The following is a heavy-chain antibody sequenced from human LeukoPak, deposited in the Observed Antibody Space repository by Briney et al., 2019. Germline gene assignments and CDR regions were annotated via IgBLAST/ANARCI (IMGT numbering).Heavy chain of an antibody. V-gene: IGHV3-23*01. D-gene: IGHD4-23*01. CDR2: ISGGGIST. J-gene: IGHJ4*02. CDR3: AKDSHGYGGDLDY. Sequence: PGGSLRLSCAASGFTFSSYAMSWVRQAPGKGLEWVSGISGGGISTYYADSVKGRFTISRDNSKNTLFLQMNSLRAEDTAVYYCAKDSHGYGGDLDYWGQGTLVTVSS. CDR1: GFTFSSYA.